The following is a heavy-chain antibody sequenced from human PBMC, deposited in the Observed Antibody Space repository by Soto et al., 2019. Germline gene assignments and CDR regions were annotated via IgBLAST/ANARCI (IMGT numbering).Heavy chain of an antibody. CDR1: GYTFTNND. Sequence: ASVKVSFKASGYTFTNNDVTWVRQATGQGLEWMGWMNPGSGDTGYAQKFQGRVTMTRDISIATAYMELTGLTSEDTAIYYCARMESFGSLNWFDPWGQGTLVTVSS. V-gene: IGHV1-8*01. D-gene: IGHD5-18*01. CDR3: ARMESFGSLNWFDP. CDR2: MNPGSGDT. J-gene: IGHJ5*02.